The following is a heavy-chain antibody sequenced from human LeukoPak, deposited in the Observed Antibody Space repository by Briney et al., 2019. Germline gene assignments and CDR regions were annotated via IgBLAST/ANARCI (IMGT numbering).Heavy chain of an antibody. CDR2: IHYSGST. D-gene: IGHD2-8*01. CDR1: GGSIRSSDYY. CDR3: ARGGMVYAIV. V-gene: IGHV4-39*01. J-gene: IGHJ4*02. Sequence: PSETLSLTCTVSGGSIRSSDYYWAWIRQPPGRGLEWIGTIHYSGSTFYKPPLKSRLTVSADTSRNQFYMKLSSVTAADTAVYYCARGGMVYAIVWGQGTLVTVSS.